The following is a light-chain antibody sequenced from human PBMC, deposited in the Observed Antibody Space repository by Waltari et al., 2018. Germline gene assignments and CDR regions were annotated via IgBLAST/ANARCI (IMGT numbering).Light chain of an antibody. J-gene: IGLJ2*01. CDR3: QSYDTSNVI. V-gene: IGLV6-57*03. Sequence: FMLTQPHSVSASPGKTVTISCTRSSGSIASNYVQWFQQPPGSAPTTVISEDNQRPSGVPGRFSGSIDSSSNSASLTISGLKTEDEADYYCQSYDTSNVIFGGGTKLTVL. CDR2: EDN. CDR1: SGSIASNY.